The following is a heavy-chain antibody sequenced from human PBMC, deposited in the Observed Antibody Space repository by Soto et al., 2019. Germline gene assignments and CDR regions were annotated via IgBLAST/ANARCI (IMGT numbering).Heavy chain of an antibody. CDR1: GFSLSTSGVG. J-gene: IGHJ6*02. CDR2: IYWDDDK. CDR3: AHRWAVAGKHCYGMDV. Sequence: QITLKESGPTLVKPTQTLTLTCTFSGFSLSTSGVGVGWIRLPPGKALEWLALIYWDDDKRYSPSLKSRLTITKDTSKNQVVLTMTNMDPVDTATYYCAHRWAVAGKHCYGMDVWGQGTTVTVSS. D-gene: IGHD6-19*01. V-gene: IGHV2-5*02.